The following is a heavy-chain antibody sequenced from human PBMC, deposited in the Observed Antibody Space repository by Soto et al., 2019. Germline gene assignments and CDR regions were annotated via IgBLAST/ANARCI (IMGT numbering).Heavy chain of an antibody. Sequence: QVHLVESGGGVVQPGRSLRLSCAASGFTFRSYGMHWVRQAPGKGLEWVEIIWYDGSNKNYGDSVKGRITISRASSKNTLYLQKDSLRAEDTAVYYCAREPSGGNDAFDIWGQGTMVIVSS. D-gene: IGHD3-16*01. CDR3: AREPSGGNDAFDI. V-gene: IGHV3-33*01. CDR1: GFTFRSYG. CDR2: IWYDGSNK. J-gene: IGHJ3*02.